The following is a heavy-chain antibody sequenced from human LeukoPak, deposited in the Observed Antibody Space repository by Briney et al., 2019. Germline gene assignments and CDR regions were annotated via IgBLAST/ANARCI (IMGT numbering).Heavy chain of an antibody. CDR1: GFTFSNYG. Sequence: GRSLRLSCAASGFTFSNYGMHWVRQDPGKGLEWVALISYDGSNKYYADSVKGRFTISRDNSKNTLYLQMISLRAEDTAVYYCANYGSVSYFAYWGQGTLVTVSS. CDR3: ANYGSVSYFAY. V-gene: IGHV3-30*18. J-gene: IGHJ4*02. CDR2: ISYDGSNK. D-gene: IGHD3-10*01.